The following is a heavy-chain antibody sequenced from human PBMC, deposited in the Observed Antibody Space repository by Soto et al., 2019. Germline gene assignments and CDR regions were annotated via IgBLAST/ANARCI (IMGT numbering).Heavy chain of an antibody. CDR3: ARDSSTTNPV. J-gene: IGHJ3*01. D-gene: IGHD2-2*01. Sequence: QVQLVQSGAEVRRPGTSVMVSCKTSGYTFTDYDINWVRQATGQGLEWMGWMNPNSGNTGYAQKFQGRVSMTRNTATSTAYMELSRLRSDDTAIYYCARDSSTTNPVWGQGTMVTVSS. CDR2: MNPNSGNT. V-gene: IGHV1-8*01. CDR1: GYTFTDYD.